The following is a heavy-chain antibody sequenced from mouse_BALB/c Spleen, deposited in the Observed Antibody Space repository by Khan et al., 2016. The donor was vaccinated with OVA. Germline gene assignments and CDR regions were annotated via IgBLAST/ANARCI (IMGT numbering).Heavy chain of an antibody. CDR2: IWSGGIT. CDR1: GFSLTSYG. J-gene: IGHJ3*01. V-gene: IGHV2-2*02. D-gene: IGHD2-4*01. Sequence: QVQLKESGPGLVKPSQSLSITCAVSGFSLTSYGVHWVRQSPGKGLEWLGMIWSGGITDYNAAFISRLTINKDNSKSQVFFKMNSLQTNDTAIYYCARNYDYDEGLAYWGQGTLVTVSA. CDR3: ARNYDYDEGLAY.